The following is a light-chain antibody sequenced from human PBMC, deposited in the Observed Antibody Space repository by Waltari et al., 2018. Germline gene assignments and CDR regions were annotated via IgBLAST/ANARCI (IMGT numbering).Light chain of an antibody. J-gene: IGKJ1*01. CDR3: QQSFSSPWT. V-gene: IGKV1-39*01. CDR1: QNIRTH. Sequence: DIQMTQSPSSLSESVGDTVTVPCRASQNIRTHLNWYQQKPATAPKLLIYGGTTLQRGVPSRFSGSASGTDFTLTVSNLQPDDFAIYFCQQSFSSPWTFGQGTRV. CDR2: GGT.